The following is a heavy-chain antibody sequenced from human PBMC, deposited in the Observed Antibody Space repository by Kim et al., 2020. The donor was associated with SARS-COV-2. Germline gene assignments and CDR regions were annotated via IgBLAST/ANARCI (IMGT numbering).Heavy chain of an antibody. CDR1: GGSISSGSYY. V-gene: IGHV4-61*02. CDR2: IYTSGST. J-gene: IGHJ4*02. CDR3: ARGLYSSSKFDY. Sequence: SETLSLTCTVSGGSISSGSYYWSWIRQPAGKGLEWIGRIYTSGSTNYNPSLKSRVTISVDTSKNQFSLKLSSVTAADTAVYYCARGLYSSSKFDYWGQGTLVTVSS. D-gene: IGHD6-13*01.